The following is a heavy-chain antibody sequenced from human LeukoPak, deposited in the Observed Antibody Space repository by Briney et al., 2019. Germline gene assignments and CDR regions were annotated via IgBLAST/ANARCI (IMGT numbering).Heavy chain of an antibody. V-gene: IGHV1-69*05. D-gene: IGHD6-13*01. CDR1: GGTFSSYA. CDR2: IIPIFGTA. Sequence: SVKVSCKASGGTFSSYAISWVRQAPGQGLEWMGRIIPIFGTANYAQKFQGRVTITTDESTSTAYMELSSLRSEDTAVYYCARDYIAEAGRSWFDPWGQGTLVTVSS. J-gene: IGHJ5*02. CDR3: ARDYIAEAGRSWFDP.